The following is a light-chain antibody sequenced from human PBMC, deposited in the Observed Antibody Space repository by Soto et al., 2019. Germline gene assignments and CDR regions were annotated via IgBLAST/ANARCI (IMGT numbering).Light chain of an antibody. CDR2: DAS. CDR1: QSVSRH. Sequence: EIVLTQSPATLSLSPGERATLPCRASQSVSRHLAWYQQKPGQAPRLLIYDASNRATGIPARFSGSGSGTGFTHTISSLEPEDFAVYYCQQRNNWTPVTFGGGKKVDIK. J-gene: IGKJ4*01. CDR3: QQRNNWTPVT. V-gene: IGKV3-11*01.